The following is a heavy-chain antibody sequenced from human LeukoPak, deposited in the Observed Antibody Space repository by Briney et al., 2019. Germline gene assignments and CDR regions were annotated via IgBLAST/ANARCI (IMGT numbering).Heavy chain of an antibody. D-gene: IGHD5-18*01. CDR1: GVSVSSGSYC. CDR3: ATTCGDTPLRWFDP. CDR2: IDYSGCT. V-gene: IGHV4-61*03. Sequence: KPSETLSLTCTVSGVSVSSGSYCWHWIRQPPGKGLEWIGFIDYSGCTSYNPSLNSRVTMSLDTSNNHFSLKLSSVTAAATAVYYCATTCGDTPLRWFDPWGQGTLVTVSS. J-gene: IGHJ5*02.